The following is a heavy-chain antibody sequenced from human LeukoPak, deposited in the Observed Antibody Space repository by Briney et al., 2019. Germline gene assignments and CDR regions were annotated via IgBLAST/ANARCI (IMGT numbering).Heavy chain of an antibody. CDR1: GYTLTELS. CDR3: ATAKNCGGDCYYYYGIDV. V-gene: IGHV1-24*01. J-gene: IGHJ6*02. D-gene: IGHD2-21*02. CDR2: FDPEDGET. Sequence: ASVKVSCKVSGYTLTELSMHWVRQAPGKGLEWMGGFDPEDGETIYAQKFQGRVTMTEDTSTDTAYMELSSLRSEDTAVYYCATAKNCGGDCYYYYGIDVWGQGTTVTVSS.